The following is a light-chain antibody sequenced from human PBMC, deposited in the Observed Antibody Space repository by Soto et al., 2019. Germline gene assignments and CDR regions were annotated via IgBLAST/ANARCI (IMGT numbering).Light chain of an antibody. Sequence: EIVLTQSPGTLSLSPGERATPSCRASQSVSGSSLAWYQQIPGQAPRLLIYAASSRVTGIPDRFSGSGSGTDFTLTISRLEPEDFAVYYCQQYGSTPRTFGQGTKVDIK. CDR3: QQYGSTPRT. J-gene: IGKJ1*01. CDR2: AAS. CDR1: QSVSGSS. V-gene: IGKV3-20*01.